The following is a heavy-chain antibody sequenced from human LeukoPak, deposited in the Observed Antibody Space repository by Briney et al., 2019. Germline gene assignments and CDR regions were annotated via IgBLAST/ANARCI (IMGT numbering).Heavy chain of an antibody. CDR2: IYHTGST. V-gene: IGHV4-34*01. D-gene: IGHD3-22*01. J-gene: IGHJ5*02. Sequence: PSETLSLTCAVYGGSFNDYYWNWIRQPPGKGLEWIGSIYHTGSTYYNPSLKSRVTISVDTSKNQFSLRLTSVTAADTAVYYCARRRRRITMIVVVPRSGWFDPWGQGTLVTVSS. CDR3: ARRRRRITMIVVVPRSGWFDP. CDR1: GGSFNDYY.